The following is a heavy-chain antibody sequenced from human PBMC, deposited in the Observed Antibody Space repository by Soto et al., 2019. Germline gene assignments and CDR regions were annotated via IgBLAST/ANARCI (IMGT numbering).Heavy chain of an antibody. Sequence: SETLSLTCTVSGGSISSSSYYWGWIRQPPGKGLEWIGSIYYSGSTYYNPSLKSRVTISVDTSKNQFSLKLSSVTAADTAVYYCASVLLWFGEKNNWFDPWGQGTLVTVSS. CDR3: ASVLLWFGEKNNWFDP. V-gene: IGHV4-39*01. CDR2: IYYSGST. D-gene: IGHD3-10*01. CDR1: GGSISSSSYY. J-gene: IGHJ5*02.